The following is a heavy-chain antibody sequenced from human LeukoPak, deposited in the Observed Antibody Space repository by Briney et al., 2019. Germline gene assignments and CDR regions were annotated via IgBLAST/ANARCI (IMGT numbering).Heavy chain of an antibody. CDR3: ARGKTLYYDSSGYPLPHFDY. CDR2: IGTAGDT. D-gene: IGHD3-22*01. J-gene: IGHJ4*02. CDR1: GFTFSSYD. V-gene: IGHV3-13*01. Sequence: GGSLRLSCAASGFTFSSYDMHWVRQATGKGLEWVSAIGTAGDTYYPGSVKGRFTISRENAKNSLYLQMNSLRAGDTAVYYCARGKTLYYDSSGYPLPHFDYWGQGTLVTVSS.